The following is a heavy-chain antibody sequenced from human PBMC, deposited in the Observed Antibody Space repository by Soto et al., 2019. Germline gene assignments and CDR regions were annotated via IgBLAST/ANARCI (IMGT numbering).Heavy chain of an antibody. CDR3: ARHYYGSGRGYYYNMDV. D-gene: IGHD3-10*01. J-gene: IGHJ6*02. CDR2: ISNSGTYT. CDR1: GFTFSDYY. V-gene: IGHV3-11*05. Sequence: QVQLVESGGGLVKPGGSLRLSCAASGFTFSDYYMSWILQAPGKGLEWVSYISNSGTYTNHADSVKGRFTMSRDNAKNSLYLQMNSLRAEDTALYYCARHYYGSGRGYYYNMDVWGQGTTVTVSS.